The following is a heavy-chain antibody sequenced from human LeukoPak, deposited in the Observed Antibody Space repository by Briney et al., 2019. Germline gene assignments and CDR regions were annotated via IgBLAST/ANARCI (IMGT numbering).Heavy chain of an antibody. CDR1: GGSFSGYY. V-gene: IGHV4-34*01. CDR3: ARVQGIAVAGTGVVGP. D-gene: IGHD6-19*01. J-gene: IGHJ5*02. CDR2: INHSGST. Sequence: SETLSLTCAVYGGSFSGYYWSWIRQPPGKGLEWIGEINHSGSTNYNPSLKSRVTISVDTSKNQFSLKLSSVTAADTAVYYCARVQGIAVAGTGVVGPWGQGTLVTVSS.